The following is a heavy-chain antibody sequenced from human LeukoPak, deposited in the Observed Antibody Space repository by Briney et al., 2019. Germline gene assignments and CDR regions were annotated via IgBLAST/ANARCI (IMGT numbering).Heavy chain of an antibody. V-gene: IGHV1-2*02. Sequence: ASVKVSCKASGYTFTGYYMHWVRQAPGQGLEWMGWINPNSGGTNYAQKFQGRVTMTRDTSISTAYMELSRLRSDDTAVYYCARGDYYDSSGYYYFDYWGQGTLVPVSS. CDR3: ARGDYYDSSGYYYFDY. D-gene: IGHD3-22*01. CDR2: INPNSGGT. J-gene: IGHJ4*02. CDR1: GYTFTGYY.